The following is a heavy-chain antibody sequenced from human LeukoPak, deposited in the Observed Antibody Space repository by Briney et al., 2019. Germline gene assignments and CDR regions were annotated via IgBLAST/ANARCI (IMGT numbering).Heavy chain of an antibody. CDR2: IWYDGSNK. CDR3: ARGAPSGSYYSFDY. D-gene: IGHD1-26*01. Sequence: GGSLRLSCAASGFTFSSYGMHWVRQAPGKGLEWVAVIWYDGSNKYYADSVKGRFTISRDNSKNTLYLQMNSLRAEDTAVYYCARGAPSGSYYSFDYWGQGTLVTVSS. V-gene: IGHV3-33*01. J-gene: IGHJ4*02. CDR1: GFTFSSYG.